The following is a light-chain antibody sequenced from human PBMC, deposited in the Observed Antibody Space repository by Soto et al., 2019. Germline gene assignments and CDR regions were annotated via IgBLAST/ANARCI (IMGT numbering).Light chain of an antibody. CDR1: QSISSSY. V-gene: IGKV3-20*01. J-gene: IGKJ1*01. CDR3: QQYGSTPRT. CDR2: GAS. Sequence: EIVLTQSPGTLSLSPGERATLSCRASQSISSSYLAWYQQKPGQAPRLLTHGASNRATGIPDRFSGSGSGTNFTLTISRLEPEEFAVYYCQQYGSTPRTFGQGTKVDIK.